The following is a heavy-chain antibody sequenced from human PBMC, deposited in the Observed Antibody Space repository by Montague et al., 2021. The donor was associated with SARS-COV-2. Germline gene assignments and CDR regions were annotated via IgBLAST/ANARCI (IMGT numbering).Heavy chain of an antibody. Sequence: SETLSLTCAVYGGSFSGYCWGWIRQSPGKGLARNGEVNHSGDTNNNPPLKSRVTISVDTSKNQFSLKLRSVTAADMAVYYCARGVLGENRYASGWFLTHHYNSLDVWGQGTTVTVSS. CDR3: ARGVLGENRYASGWFLTHHYNSLDV. CDR1: GGSFSGYC. D-gene: IGHD6-19*01. J-gene: IGHJ6*02. CDR2: VNHSGDT. V-gene: IGHV4-34*01.